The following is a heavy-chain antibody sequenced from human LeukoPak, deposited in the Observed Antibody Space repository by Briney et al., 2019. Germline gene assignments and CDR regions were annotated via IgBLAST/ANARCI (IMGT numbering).Heavy chain of an antibody. CDR3: AREDDSSGLDY. CDR2: IGTAGDT. D-gene: IGHD3-22*01. Sequence: GGSLRLSCAASGFTFSSYDMHWVRQATGKGLEWVSAIGTAGDTYYPGSVKGRFTISRENAKNSLYLQVNSLRAGDTAVYYCAREDDSSGLDYWGQGTLVTVSS. V-gene: IGHV3-13*01. J-gene: IGHJ4*02. CDR1: GFTFSSYD.